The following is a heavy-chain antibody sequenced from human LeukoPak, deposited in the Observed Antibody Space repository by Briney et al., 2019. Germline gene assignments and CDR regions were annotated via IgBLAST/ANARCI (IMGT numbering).Heavy chain of an antibody. Sequence: GGSLRLSCAASGFTFCSYSMNWVRQAPGKGLEWVSSISSSSSYIYYADSVKGRFTISRDNAKNSLYLQMNSLRAEDTAVYYCASLDGDYVFDYWGQGTLVTVSS. CDR3: ASLDGDYVFDY. D-gene: IGHD4-17*01. CDR2: ISSSSSYI. V-gene: IGHV3-21*01. CDR1: GFTFCSYS. J-gene: IGHJ4*02.